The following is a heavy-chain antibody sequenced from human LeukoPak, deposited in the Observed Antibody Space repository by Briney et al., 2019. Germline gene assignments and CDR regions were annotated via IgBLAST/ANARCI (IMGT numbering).Heavy chain of an antibody. CDR3: ASNVRYCSSTSCYTVRY. CDR1: GGSFSGYY. J-gene: IGHJ4*02. CDR2: INHSGSI. V-gene: IGHV4-34*01. D-gene: IGHD2-2*02. Sequence: SETLSLTCAVYGGSFSGYYWSWIRQPPGKGLEWIGEINHSGSINYNPSLKSRVTISVDTSKNQFSLKLSSVTAADTAVYYCASNVRYCSSTSCYTVRYWGQGTLVTVSS.